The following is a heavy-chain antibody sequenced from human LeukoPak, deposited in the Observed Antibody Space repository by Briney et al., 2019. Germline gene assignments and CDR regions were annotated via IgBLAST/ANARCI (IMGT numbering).Heavy chain of an antibody. CDR2: ISWNSGSI. CDR3: AKDLYGGNSGVFDY. CDR1: GFTFDDYA. J-gene: IGHJ4*02. Sequence: GRSLRLSCAASGFTFDDYAMHWVRQAPGKGLGWVSGISWNSGSIGYADSVKGRFTISRDNAKNSLYLQMNSLRAEDMALYYCAKDLYGGNSGVFDYWGQGTLVTVSS. D-gene: IGHD4-23*01. V-gene: IGHV3-9*03.